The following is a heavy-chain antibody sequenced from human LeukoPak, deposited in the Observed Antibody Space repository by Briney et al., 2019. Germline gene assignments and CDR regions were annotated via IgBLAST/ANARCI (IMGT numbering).Heavy chain of an antibody. CDR2: IDYSGTT. J-gene: IGHJ6*02. D-gene: IGHD3-10*01. Sequence: SETLSLTCTVSGGSISSSGYYWGWIRQPPGQGLEWLGTIDYSGTTYHNPSLKSRVTISIDTSKNHFSLKLNSVTAADTAVYYCARSPYGSGSYYNVPFYYYYGMDVWGQGTTVTVSS. V-gene: IGHV4-39*02. CDR1: GGSISSSGYY. CDR3: ARSPYGSGSYYNVPFYYYYGMDV.